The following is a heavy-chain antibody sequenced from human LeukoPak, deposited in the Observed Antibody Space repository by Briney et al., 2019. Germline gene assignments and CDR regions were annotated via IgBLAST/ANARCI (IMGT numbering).Heavy chain of an antibody. Sequence: SGTLSLTCGVSGGSISSTNWWSWVRPPPGKGLEWIGYIYYSGSTNYNPSLKSRVTISVDTSKNQFSLKLSSVTAADTAVYYCARSQGGWYDYWGQGTLVTVSS. D-gene: IGHD6-19*01. CDR3: ARSQGGWYDY. V-gene: IGHV4-4*02. J-gene: IGHJ4*02. CDR2: IYYSGST. CDR1: GGSISSTNW.